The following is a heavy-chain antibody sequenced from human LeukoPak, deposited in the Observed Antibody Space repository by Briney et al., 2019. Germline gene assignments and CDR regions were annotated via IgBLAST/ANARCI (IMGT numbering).Heavy chain of an antibody. J-gene: IGHJ4*02. Sequence: KPSETLSLTCTVSGGSISSHYWSWIRRPPGKGLEWIAYLFDSVNTKDNPSLQSRLTLSADTSKNQFSLRLSSVTAADTAVYYCATIKRGSIFGYFDFWGQGIKVTVSS. V-gene: IGHV4-59*11. CDR2: LFDSVNT. CDR1: GGSISSHY. D-gene: IGHD5-18*01. CDR3: ATIKRGSIFGYFDF.